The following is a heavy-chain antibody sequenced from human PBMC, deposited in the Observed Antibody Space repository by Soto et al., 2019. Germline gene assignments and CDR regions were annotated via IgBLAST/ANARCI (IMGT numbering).Heavy chain of an antibody. CDR3: ARVSGCYALNLDS. V-gene: IGHV4-34*01. J-gene: IGHJ4*02. D-gene: IGHD1-26*01. CDR1: GGSFIGYY. CDR2: INHSGST. Sequence: PSETLSLTCTVYGGSFIGYYWSWIRQPPGKGLEWIGEINHSGSTTYNPSLKSRATLSVDTSKNQFSLKLSSVTAADTAVYYCARVSGCYALNLDSWGQGTLVTVSS.